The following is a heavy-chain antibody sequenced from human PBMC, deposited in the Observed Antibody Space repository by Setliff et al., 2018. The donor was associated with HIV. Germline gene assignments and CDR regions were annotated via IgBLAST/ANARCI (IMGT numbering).Heavy chain of an antibody. D-gene: IGHD5-12*01. CDR3: ARALGGGYGHAFDV. CDR1: GGSISRGGYY. Sequence: SETLSLTCTVSGGSISRGGYYWSWIRQHPGKGLEYIGYIYNSGSTKYNPSLKSRVTLSVDTSKNQFSLKLSSVTAADTAVYYCARALGGGYGHAFDVWGQGTMVTVSS. J-gene: IGHJ3*01. V-gene: IGHV4-61*08. CDR2: IYNSGST.